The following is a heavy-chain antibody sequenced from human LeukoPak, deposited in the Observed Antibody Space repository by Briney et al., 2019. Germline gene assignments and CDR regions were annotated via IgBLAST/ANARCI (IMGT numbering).Heavy chain of an antibody. CDR1: EFTFSSYG. J-gene: IGHJ3*02. D-gene: IGHD4-17*01. CDR2: ISGSGGST. Sequence: GGSLRLSCAASEFTFSSYGMSWVRQAPGKGLEWVSSISGSGGSTQYADSVQGRFAISRDNSKNTLYLQMNSLRVEDTAVYFCARDPNGDYIGTFDMWGRGIMVSVSS. CDR3: ARDPNGDYIGTFDM. V-gene: IGHV3-23*01.